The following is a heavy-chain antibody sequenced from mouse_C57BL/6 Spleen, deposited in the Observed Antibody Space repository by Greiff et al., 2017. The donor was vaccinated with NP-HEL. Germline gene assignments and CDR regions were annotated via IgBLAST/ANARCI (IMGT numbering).Heavy chain of an antibody. J-gene: IGHJ4*01. CDR2: ISYGGSYT. CDR1: GFTFSSYA. V-gene: IGHV5-4*01. Sequence: EVQLVESGGGLVKPGGSLKLSCAASGFTFSSYAMSWVRQTPEKRLEWVATISYGGSYTYYPDNVKGRFTISRDNAKNNLYLQMSHLKSEDTAMYYCARDYYGSSYAHYYAMDYWGQGTSVTVSS. CDR3: ARDYYGSSYAHYYAMDY. D-gene: IGHD1-1*01.